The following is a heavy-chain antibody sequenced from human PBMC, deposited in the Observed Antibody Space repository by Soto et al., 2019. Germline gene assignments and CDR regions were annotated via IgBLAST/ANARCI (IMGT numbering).Heavy chain of an antibody. Sequence: QVQLLQSGAEVKKPGASVKVSCKASGYTFHTYGISWVRQAPGQGLEWMGWISAYNGNTNYAQKFQGRVTMTTDTSTRTAYMELRSLRSDDTAVYYCARDRYSYGSGSYEADPWGQGTLVTVSS. CDR3: ARDRYSYGSGSYEADP. CDR1: GYTFHTYG. V-gene: IGHV1-18*01. D-gene: IGHD3-10*01. J-gene: IGHJ5*02. CDR2: ISAYNGNT.